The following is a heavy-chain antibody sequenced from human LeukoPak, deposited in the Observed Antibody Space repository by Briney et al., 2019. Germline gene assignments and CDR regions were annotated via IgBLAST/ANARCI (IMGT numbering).Heavy chain of an antibody. J-gene: IGHJ5*02. CDR3: ARDGYDFWSSYSPFDP. V-gene: IGHV4-61*02. D-gene: IGHD3-3*01. CDR1: GGSISSGSYY. CDR2: IYTSGST. Sequence: SETLSLTCTVSGGSISSGSYYWSWIRQPAGKGLEWIGRIYTSGSTNYNPSLKSRVTISVDTSKNQFSLKLSSVTAADTAVYYCARDGYDFWSSYSPFDPWGQGTLVTVSS.